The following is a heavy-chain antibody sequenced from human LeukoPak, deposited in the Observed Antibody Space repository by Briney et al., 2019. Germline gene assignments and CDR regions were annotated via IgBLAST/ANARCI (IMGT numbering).Heavy chain of an antibody. CDR3: AHRQRGPMTTVTLFDY. J-gene: IGHJ4*02. D-gene: IGHD4-17*01. CDR1: GFSLSTSGVG. V-gene: IGHV2-5*02. CDR2: IYWDDDK. Sequence: SGPTLVNPTQTLTLTCTFSGFSLSTSGVGVGWIRQPPGKALEWLALIYWDDDKRYSPSLKSRLTITKDTSKNQVVLTMTNMDPVDTATYYCAHRQRGPMTTVTLFDYWGQGTLVTVSS.